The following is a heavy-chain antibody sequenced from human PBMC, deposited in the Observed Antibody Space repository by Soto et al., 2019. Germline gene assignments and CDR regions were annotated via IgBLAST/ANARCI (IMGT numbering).Heavy chain of an antibody. CDR2: ISRSGETI. Sequence: GGSLRLSCAASGFTFSGFTMNWVRQAPGRGLEWVSYISRSGETIYYADSVKDRFTTSRDNAENSLYLHMNSLRDEDTAVYYCASRNLADCSGTSCLYYFDYWGQGTLVTVSS. CDR3: ASRNLADCSGTSCLYYFDY. D-gene: IGHD2-2*01. CDR1: GFTFSGFT. V-gene: IGHV3-48*02. J-gene: IGHJ4*02.